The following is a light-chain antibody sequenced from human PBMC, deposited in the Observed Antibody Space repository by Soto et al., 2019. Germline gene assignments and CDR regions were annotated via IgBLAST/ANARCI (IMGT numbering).Light chain of an antibody. J-gene: IGKJ3*01. CDR2: AAS. V-gene: IGKV1-27*01. CDR3: QKYNSAPEIT. CDR1: QGISNY. Sequence: DIQMTQSPSSLSASVGDRVTITCRASQGISNYLAWYQQKPGKVPKLLIYAASTLQSGVPSRFSGSGSGTDFTLTISSLQPEDVATYYCQKYNSAPEITFGPGTKVDSK.